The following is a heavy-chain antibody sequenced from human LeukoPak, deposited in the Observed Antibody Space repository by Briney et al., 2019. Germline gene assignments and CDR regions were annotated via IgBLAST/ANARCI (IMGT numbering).Heavy chain of an antibody. J-gene: IGHJ6*02. CDR2: ISAYNGAT. CDR1: GFTLTSYA. Sequence: ASVEVSCKASGFTLTSYAFGWVRQAPGQGLEWMGWISAYNGATKYAQKFQGRVTMITDTSTSTVYMELRSLQSDDTAVYYCAKLYSSGWPLECMDVWGQGTTVTVSS. V-gene: IGHV1-18*01. D-gene: IGHD6-19*01. CDR3: AKLYSSGWPLECMDV.